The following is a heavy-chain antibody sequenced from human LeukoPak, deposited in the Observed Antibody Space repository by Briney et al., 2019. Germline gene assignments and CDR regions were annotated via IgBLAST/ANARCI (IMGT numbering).Heavy chain of an antibody. D-gene: IGHD3-22*01. Sequence: GASVKVSCKASGYTFTSYGISWVRQAPGQGLEWMGWISAYNGNTNYAQKLQGRVTMTTDTSTSTAYVELGSLRSDDTAVYYCARDFNPYDSSGYYGRPFDYWGQGTLVTVSS. CDR3: ARDFNPYDSSGYYGRPFDY. CDR2: ISAYNGNT. V-gene: IGHV1-18*01. J-gene: IGHJ4*02. CDR1: GYTFTSYG.